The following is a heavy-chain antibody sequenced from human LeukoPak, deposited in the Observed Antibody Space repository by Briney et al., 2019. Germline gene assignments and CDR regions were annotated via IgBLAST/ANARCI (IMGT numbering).Heavy chain of an antibody. D-gene: IGHD6-13*01. V-gene: IGHV3-23*01. CDR2: ISGSGGST. CDR3: AKGRVGSSWVLYYFDY. J-gene: IGHJ4*02. Sequence: GGSLRLSCAASGFTFSSYAMSWVRQAPGKGLEWVSAISGSGGSTYYADSVKGRFTISRDNSKNTLYLQMNSLRAEDTAVYYCAKGRVGSSWVLYYFDYWGQGTLVTVSS. CDR1: GFTFSSYA.